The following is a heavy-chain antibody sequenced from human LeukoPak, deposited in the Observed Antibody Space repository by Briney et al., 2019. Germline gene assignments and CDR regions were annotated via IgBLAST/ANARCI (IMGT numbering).Heavy chain of an antibody. D-gene: IGHD3-10*01. CDR2: ISYDGSNK. J-gene: IGHJ4*02. CDR1: GFTFSSYG. Sequence: GSLRLSCAASGFTFSSYGMHWVRQAPGKGPEWVAVISYDGSNKYYADSVKGRFTISRDNSKNTLYLQMNSLRAEDTAVYYCAKELGYYGSGSLSFDYWGQGTLVTVSS. V-gene: IGHV3-30*18. CDR3: AKELGYYGSGSLSFDY.